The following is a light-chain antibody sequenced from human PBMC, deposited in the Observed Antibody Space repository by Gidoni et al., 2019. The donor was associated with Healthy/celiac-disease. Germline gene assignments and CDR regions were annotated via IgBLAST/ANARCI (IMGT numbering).Light chain of an antibody. V-gene: IGLV2-23*01. J-gene: IGLJ2*01. CDR3: CSYAGSYVV. CDR2: EGS. CDR1: SSDVGSYNL. Sequence: QSALTQPASVSGSPGHSITISCTGHSSDVGSYNLVSWYQQHPGKAPKLMIYEGSKRPSGVSNRFSGSKSGNTASLTISGLQAEDEADYYCCSYAGSYVVFGGGTKLTVL.